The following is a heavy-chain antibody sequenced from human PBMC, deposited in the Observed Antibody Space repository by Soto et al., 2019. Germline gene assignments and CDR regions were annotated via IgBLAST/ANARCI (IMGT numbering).Heavy chain of an antibody. CDR3: ATSGYSSSADYGY. Sequence: QVQMVQSGAEVRKPGASVKVSCKASGYSFTGYYIHWLRQAPGQGLEWMGWIKPNSGGTSFAQKFQGRVNMTRDTDITTAYMDLTSLRSDDTAGYYCATSGYSSSADYGYWGQGTLVTVSS. J-gene: IGHJ4*02. V-gene: IGHV1-2*02. CDR1: GYSFTGYY. CDR2: IKPNSGGT. D-gene: IGHD6-13*01.